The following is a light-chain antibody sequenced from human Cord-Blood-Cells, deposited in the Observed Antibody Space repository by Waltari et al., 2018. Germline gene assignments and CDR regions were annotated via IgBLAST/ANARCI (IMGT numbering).Light chain of an antibody. CDR1: SSDVRGYNY. V-gene: IGLV2-14*01. CDR2: DVS. Sequence: QSALTQPASVSGSPGQSITIPCTGTSSDVRGYNYVSWYQQHPGKAPKLMIYDVSNRPSGVSNRFSGSKSGNTASLTISGLQAEDEADYYCSSYTSSSTPVVFGGGTKLTVL. CDR3: SSYTSSSTPVV. J-gene: IGLJ2*01.